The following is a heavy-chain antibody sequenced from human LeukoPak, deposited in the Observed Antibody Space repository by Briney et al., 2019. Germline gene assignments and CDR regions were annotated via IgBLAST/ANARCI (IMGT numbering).Heavy chain of an antibody. D-gene: IGHD3-22*01. CDR3: APPLTYYDSSGPRGY. Sequence: PGGSLRLSCAASGFTFSSYEMNWVRQAPGKGLEWVSYISSSGSTIYYADSVKGRFTISRDNAKNSLYLQMNSLRAEDTAVYYCAPPLTYYDSSGPRGYWGQGTPVTVSS. J-gene: IGHJ4*02. CDR2: ISSSGSTI. V-gene: IGHV3-48*03. CDR1: GFTFSSYE.